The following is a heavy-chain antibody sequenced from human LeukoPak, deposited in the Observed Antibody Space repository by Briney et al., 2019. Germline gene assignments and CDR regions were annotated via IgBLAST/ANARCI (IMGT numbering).Heavy chain of an antibody. D-gene: IGHD6-19*01. CDR3: ARWSSFYGMDV. Sequence: SETLSLTCTVSGGSINSHYWSWIRQPPGKGLEWIGYIYYSGGATYTPSLKSRVTISVDTSKNQFSLSLSSVTAADTAVYYCARWSSFYGMDVWGQGTTVTVSS. J-gene: IGHJ6*02. V-gene: IGHV4-59*11. CDR2: IYYSGGA. CDR1: GGSINSHY.